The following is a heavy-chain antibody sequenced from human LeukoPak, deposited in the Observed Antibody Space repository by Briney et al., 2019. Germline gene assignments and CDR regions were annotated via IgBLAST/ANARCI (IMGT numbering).Heavy chain of an antibody. CDR3: AREIVAGREYYYYYMDV. J-gene: IGHJ6*03. D-gene: IGHD3-22*01. CDR2: ISAHNGDT. CDR1: GYTFSSNG. Sequence: ALVKVSCKASGYTFSSNGIYWVRQAPGQGLEWMGWISAHNGDTNYAQKFQGRVSMTADTSTSTAYMELRSLRSDDTAVYYCAREIVAGREYYYYYMDVWGSGTTVTVSS. V-gene: IGHV1-18*01.